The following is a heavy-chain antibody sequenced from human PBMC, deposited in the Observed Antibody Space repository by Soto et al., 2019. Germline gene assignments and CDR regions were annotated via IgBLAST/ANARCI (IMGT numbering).Heavy chain of an antibody. J-gene: IGHJ4*02. Sequence: GGSLRLSCAASGFTFSSYAMHWVRQAPGKGLEWVTTITGSSSNLYYTDSVKGRFAISRDNSRNILFLQMNSLTAEDTAVYYCAKGGAVYGLLTHDYWGQGTLVTVSS. CDR1: GFTFSSYA. CDR2: ITGSSSNL. V-gene: IGHV3-23*01. CDR3: AKGGAVYGLLTHDY. D-gene: IGHD3-9*01.